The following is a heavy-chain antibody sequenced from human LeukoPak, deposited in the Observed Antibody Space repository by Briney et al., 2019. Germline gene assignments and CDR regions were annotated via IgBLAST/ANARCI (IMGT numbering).Heavy chain of an antibody. D-gene: IGHD4-17*01. V-gene: IGHV1-18*01. CDR1: GYTFTSYC. CDR3: ARTHWTTVTYDY. J-gene: IGHJ4*02. CDR2: ISAYNGNT. Sequence: ASVTVSCKASGYTFTSYCIRWVRQAPGQGLEWMGWISAYNGNTNYAQKLQGRVTMTTDTSTSTAYIELRSLRSDDTAVYYCARTHWTTVTYDYWGQGTLVTVSS.